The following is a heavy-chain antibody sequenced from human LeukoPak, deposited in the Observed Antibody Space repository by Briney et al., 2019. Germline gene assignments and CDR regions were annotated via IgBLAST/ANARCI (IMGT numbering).Heavy chain of an antibody. CDR2: ISGDSTYM. D-gene: IGHD3-22*01. V-gene: IGHV3-21*01. J-gene: IGHJ6*02. CDR3: ARDQAYYDSSGYAYYYGMDV. CDR1: GFTFSSYS. Sequence: GGSLRLSCAASGFTFSSYSMNRVRQAPGKGLEWVSSISGDSTYMYYADSLKGRFTISRDDAKNSLYLQMNSLRAEDTAVYYCARDQAYYDSSGYAYYYGMDVWGQGTTVTVSS.